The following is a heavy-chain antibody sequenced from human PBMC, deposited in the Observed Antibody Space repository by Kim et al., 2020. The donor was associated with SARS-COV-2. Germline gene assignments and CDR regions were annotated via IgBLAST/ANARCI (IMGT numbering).Heavy chain of an antibody. V-gene: IGHV4-34*01. CDR2: INHSGST. CDR3: ARLARGSGTFDY. D-gene: IGHD1-1*01. J-gene: IGHJ4*02. CDR1: GGSFSGYY. Sequence: SETLSLTCAVYGGSFSGYYWSWIRQPPGKGLEWIGEINHSGSTNYNPSLKSRVTISVDTSKNQFSLKLSSVTAADTAVYYCARLARGSGTFDYWGQGTLV.